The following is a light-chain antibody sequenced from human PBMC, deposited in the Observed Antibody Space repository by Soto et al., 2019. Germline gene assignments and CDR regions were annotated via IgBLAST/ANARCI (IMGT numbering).Light chain of an antibody. Sequence: DVQMTQAPSSLSASVGDRVTITCRASQDIKTCLAWYQQKPEQAPKSLIYAASGLHSGIPSRFSGSGSGTDFTLTISSLQPEDSAIYYCQQYNSYPLTFGGGTKVEIK. CDR2: AAS. CDR3: QQYNSYPLT. J-gene: IGKJ4*01. CDR1: QDIKTC. V-gene: IGKV1D-16*01.